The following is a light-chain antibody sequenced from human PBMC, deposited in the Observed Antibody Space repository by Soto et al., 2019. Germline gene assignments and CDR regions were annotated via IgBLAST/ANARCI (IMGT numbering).Light chain of an antibody. V-gene: IGKV1-5*01. CDR1: QTISSW. J-gene: IGKJ5*01. CDR2: DAS. Sequence: DIHMTQSPSTLSAALGDRVTITFRASQTISSWLAWYQQKPGKAPKLLIYDASSLASGVPSRFSGGFSGTEFTLTISSLQPEDFATYYCQQLYRYPITFGQGTRLEIK. CDR3: QQLYRYPIT.